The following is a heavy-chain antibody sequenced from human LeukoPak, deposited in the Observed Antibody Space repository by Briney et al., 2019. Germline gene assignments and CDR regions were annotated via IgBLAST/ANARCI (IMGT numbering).Heavy chain of an antibody. Sequence: RASVTVSCKASGYTFTGYYMHWLRQPPGQGLEWMGFINPNSGCTNYAQKFQGWVTMTRDTSISTAYMEMSRLRSDDTAVYYCARESLRGSLSRYCSSTSCLTDIWGQGTMVTVSS. CDR2: INPNSGCT. CDR3: ARESLRGSLSRYCSSTSCLTDI. CDR1: GYTFTGYY. D-gene: IGHD2-2*01. V-gene: IGHV1-2*04. J-gene: IGHJ3*02.